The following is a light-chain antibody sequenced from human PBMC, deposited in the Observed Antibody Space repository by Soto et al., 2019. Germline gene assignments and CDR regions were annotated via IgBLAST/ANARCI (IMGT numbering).Light chain of an antibody. J-gene: IGKJ1*01. CDR2: KAS. Sequence: DIQMTHSPFTLSASVLYIVTITFRASESISSWLALYQQKPGKAPKLLIYKASTLKSGVPSRFSGSGSGTEFTLTISSLQPDDFATYYCQNYNSYSEEFGQGTKVDIK. V-gene: IGKV1-5*03. CDR3: QNYNSYSEE. CDR1: ESISSW.